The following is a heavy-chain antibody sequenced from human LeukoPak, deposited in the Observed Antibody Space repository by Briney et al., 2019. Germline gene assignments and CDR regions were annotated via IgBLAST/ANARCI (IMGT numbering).Heavy chain of an antibody. J-gene: IGHJ4*02. CDR3: XXXXXTXGYPFDY. CDR2: ISGSGGST. Sequence: SGGSLRLSCAASGFTFSSYAMSWVRQAPGKGLEWVSAISGSGGSTYYADSVKGRFTISRDNSKNTLYLQMNSLRAEDTAVYYXXXXXXTXGYPFDYWGQGTLVTVSS. D-gene: IGHD5-18*01. V-gene: IGHV3-23*01. CDR1: GFTFSSYA.